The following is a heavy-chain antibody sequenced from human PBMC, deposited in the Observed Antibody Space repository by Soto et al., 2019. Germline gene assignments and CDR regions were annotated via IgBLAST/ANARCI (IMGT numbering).Heavy chain of an antibody. CDR1: GGSISSYY. CDR2: IYYSGST. CDR3: AKGTTVVIFFDY. Sequence: SETLSLTCTVSGGSISSYYWSWIRQPPGKGLEWIGYIYYSGSTNYNPSLKSRVTISVDTSKNQFSLKLSSVTAADTAVYYCAKGTTVVIFFDYWGPGTLVTVSS. V-gene: IGHV4-59*01. D-gene: IGHD4-17*01. J-gene: IGHJ4*02.